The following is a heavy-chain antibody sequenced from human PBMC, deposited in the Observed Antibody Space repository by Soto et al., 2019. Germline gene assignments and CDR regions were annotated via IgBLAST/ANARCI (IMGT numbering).Heavy chain of an antibody. V-gene: IGHV1-18*01. CDR3: ARDLPPVDT. Sequence: QVQLVQSGAEVKKPGASVKVSCKASGYTFTSYYISWVRQDPGQGLEWMGWISAYNGNTNYAQKLQGRVTMTTDTSTSTADMEMRSLRSDDTAVYDCARDLPPVDTWGQGTLITVSS. CDR2: ISAYNGNT. J-gene: IGHJ5*02. CDR1: GYTFTSYY.